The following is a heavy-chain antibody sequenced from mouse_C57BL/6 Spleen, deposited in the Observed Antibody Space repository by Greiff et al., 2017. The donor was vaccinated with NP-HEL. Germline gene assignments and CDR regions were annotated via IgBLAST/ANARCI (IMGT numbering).Heavy chain of an antibody. CDR2: IDPEDGDT. D-gene: IGHD2-4*01. V-gene: IGHV14-1*01. CDR3: TSRPSYDYEGFDY. Sequence: EVQLQQSGAELVRPGASVKLSCTASGFNIKDYYMHWVKQRPEQGLEWIGRIDPEDGDTEYAPKFQGKATMTADTSSNTAYLQLSILTSEDTAVYSCTSRPSYDYEGFDYWGQGTTLTVSS. CDR1: GFNIKDYY. J-gene: IGHJ2*01.